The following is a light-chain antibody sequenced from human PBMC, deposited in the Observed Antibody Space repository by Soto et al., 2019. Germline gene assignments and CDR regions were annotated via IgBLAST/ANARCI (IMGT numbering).Light chain of an antibody. CDR2: DAS. CDR1: KSVSRY. CDR3: QQRSNWPPILT. V-gene: IGKV3-11*01. Sequence: EIVLTQSPATLSLSPGERATLSCRTSKSVSRYLAWYQQKPGQAPRLLIYDASNRATGIPARFSGSGSGTDFTLTISSLEPEYFAVYYCQQRSNWPPILTFGGGNKVEIK. J-gene: IGKJ4*01.